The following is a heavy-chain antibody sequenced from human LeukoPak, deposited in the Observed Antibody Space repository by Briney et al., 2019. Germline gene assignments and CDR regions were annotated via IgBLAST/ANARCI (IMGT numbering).Heavy chain of an antibody. CDR1: GYSISSGYY. CDR2: IYHSGRT. V-gene: IGHV4-38-2*02. CDR3: ARDRIAVSDPPNWFDP. Sequence: SETLSLTCTVSGYSISSGYYWGWIRQSPGKGLEWIGSIYHSGRTYYNPSLKSRVTISLDTSKNQFSLKLSSVTAADTAVYHCARDRIAVSDPPNWFDPWGQGTLVTVSS. D-gene: IGHD6-19*01. J-gene: IGHJ5*02.